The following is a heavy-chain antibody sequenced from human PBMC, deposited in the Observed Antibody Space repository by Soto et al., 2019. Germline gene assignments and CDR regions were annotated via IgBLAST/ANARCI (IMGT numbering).Heavy chain of an antibody. CDR3: ATTARRGIDY. V-gene: IGHV4-34*01. D-gene: IGHD3-10*01. CDR1: GGSFSGYY. Sequence: XXTLSLPFAVYGGSFSGYYWRWIRQPPGKGLEWIGEINHSGSTNYNPSLKSRVTISVDTSKNQFSLKLSSVTAADTAVYYCATTARRGIDYWGQGTLVTSPQ. CDR2: INHSGST. J-gene: IGHJ4*02.